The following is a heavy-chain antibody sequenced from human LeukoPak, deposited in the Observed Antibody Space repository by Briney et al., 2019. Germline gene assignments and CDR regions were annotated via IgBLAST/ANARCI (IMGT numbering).Heavy chain of an antibody. CDR3: AREIYGYYDILTGHHYSDY. CDR2: IIPILGIA. CDR1: GYTFTSYY. D-gene: IGHD3-9*01. J-gene: IGHJ4*02. Sequence: GASVKVSCKASGYTFTSYYMHWVRQAPGQGLEWMGRIIPILGIANYAQKFQGRVTITADKSTSTAYMELSSLRSEDTAVYYCAREIYGYYDILTGHHYSDYWGQGTLVTVSS. V-gene: IGHV1-69*04.